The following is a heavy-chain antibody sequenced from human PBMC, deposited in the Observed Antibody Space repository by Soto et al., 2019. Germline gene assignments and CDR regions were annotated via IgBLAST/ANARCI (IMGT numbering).Heavy chain of an antibody. V-gene: IGHV1-24*01. CDR1: GYTLTELS. CDR2: FDPEDGET. Sequence: ASVKVSCKVSGYTLTELSMHWVRQAPGKGLEWMGGFDPEDGETIYAQKFQGRVTMTEDTSTDTAYMELRSLRSDDTAVYYCARDITIFGVVINDIWGQGTMVTVSS. J-gene: IGHJ3*02. CDR3: ARDITIFGVVINDI. D-gene: IGHD3-3*01.